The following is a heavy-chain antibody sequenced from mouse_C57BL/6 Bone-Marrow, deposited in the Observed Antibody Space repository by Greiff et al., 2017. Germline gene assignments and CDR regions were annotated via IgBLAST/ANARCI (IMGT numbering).Heavy chain of an antibody. CDR3: AIHYYSSYRYFEF. CDR2: IYPGSGST. Sequence: VPLQQPGAELVKPGASVKLSCKASGYTFTSYWINWVKQRPGQGLEWIGDIYPGSGSTNYNEKFKSKATLTVDTSSSTAYMQLSSLTSEDSAVDYCAIHYYSSYRYFEFGYSGTTVTVTS. V-gene: IGHV1-55*01. D-gene: IGHD2-5*01. J-gene: IGHJ1*01. CDR1: GYTFTSYW.